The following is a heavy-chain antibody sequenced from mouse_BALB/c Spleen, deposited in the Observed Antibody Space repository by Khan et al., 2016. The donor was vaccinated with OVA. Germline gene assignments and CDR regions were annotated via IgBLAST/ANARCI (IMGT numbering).Heavy chain of an antibody. CDR3: ARLRYFYGSGGFAY. V-gene: IGHV5-6*01. Sequence: EVQLVESGGDLVEPGGSLKLSCAASGFTFSTYGMSWVRQTPDKRLEWVATISTGGHYTYYPDSVRGRFTISRDNAKNTLYLQMTSLKSEDTAMFYCARLRYFYGSGGFAYWGQGTLVTVSA. J-gene: IGHJ3*01. D-gene: IGHD1-1*01. CDR1: GFTFSTYG. CDR2: ISTGGHYT.